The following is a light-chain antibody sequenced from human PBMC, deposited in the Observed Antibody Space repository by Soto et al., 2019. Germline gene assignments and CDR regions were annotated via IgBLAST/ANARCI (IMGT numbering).Light chain of an antibody. CDR2: EVS. V-gene: IGLV2-14*01. CDR3: SSYTGSSTVV. CDR1: SSDVGLYNF. J-gene: IGLJ3*02. Sequence: QSASVSGSPGQSITISCTGTSSDVGLYNFVSWYQQHPGKAPKLIIYEVSSRPSGVSNRFSGSKSGNTASLTISGLQAEDEADYSCSSYTGSSTVVFGGGTKLTVL.